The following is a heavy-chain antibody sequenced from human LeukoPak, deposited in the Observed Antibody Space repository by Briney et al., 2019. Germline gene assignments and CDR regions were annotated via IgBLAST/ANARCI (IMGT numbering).Heavy chain of an antibody. Sequence: PGGSLRLSCAASGFTFDDYGMSWVRQAPGKGLEWVSGISWNGGYTHYADSVKGRFTISRDNAKNSLFLQMNSLRAEDTAVYYCARRAGAYSHPYDYWGQGTLVTVSS. CDR2: ISWNGGYT. D-gene: IGHD4/OR15-4a*01. J-gene: IGHJ4*02. CDR1: GFTFDDYG. CDR3: ARRAGAYSHPYDY. V-gene: IGHV3-20*04.